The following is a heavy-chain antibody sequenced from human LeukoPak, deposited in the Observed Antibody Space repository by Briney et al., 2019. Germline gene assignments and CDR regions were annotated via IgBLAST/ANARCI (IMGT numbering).Heavy chain of an antibody. Sequence: GGSLRLSCAASGFTFSSYGMHWVRQAPGKGLEWVAVISYDGFNPYYADSVKGRFTISRDDSKNTLWLQMNSLRAEDTAVYYCAKVKEMYSSGSYYFDYWGQGTLVTVSS. CDR2: ISYDGFNP. CDR1: GFTFSSYG. J-gene: IGHJ4*02. CDR3: AKVKEMYSSGSYYFDY. V-gene: IGHV3-30*18. D-gene: IGHD6-19*01.